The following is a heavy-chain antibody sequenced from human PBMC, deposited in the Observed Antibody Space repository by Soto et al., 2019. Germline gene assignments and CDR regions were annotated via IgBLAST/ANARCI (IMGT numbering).Heavy chain of an antibody. CDR1: GFRFSDYG. CDR3: AKWVTAGSLDY. Sequence: QVQLVESGGGVVQPGRSLRLSCAASGFRFSDYGMHWVRQAPGKGLEWVSTTSYDGSKKYYGDSVKGRFTISKDNSMNTVYLQMDSLRADDTAVYHCAKWVTAGSLDYWGQGTLVTVSS. J-gene: IGHJ4*02. V-gene: IGHV3-30*18. D-gene: IGHD5-18*01. CDR2: TSYDGSKK.